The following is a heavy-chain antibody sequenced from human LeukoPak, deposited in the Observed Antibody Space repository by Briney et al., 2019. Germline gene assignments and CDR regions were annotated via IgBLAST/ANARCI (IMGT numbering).Heavy chain of an antibody. Sequence: SVKVSCKASGGTFSSYAISWVRQAPGQGLEWMGRIIPILGIANYAQKFQGRVTITADKSTSTAYMELSSLRSEDTAVYYCARAVRGGLVVVAARPYYYGMDVWGQGTTVTVSS. D-gene: IGHD2-15*01. CDR3: ARAVRGGLVVVAARPYYYGMDV. CDR2: IIPILGIA. J-gene: IGHJ6*02. CDR1: GGTFSSYA. V-gene: IGHV1-69*04.